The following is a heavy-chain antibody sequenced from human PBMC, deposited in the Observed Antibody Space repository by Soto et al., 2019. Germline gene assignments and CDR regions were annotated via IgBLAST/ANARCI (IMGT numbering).Heavy chain of an antibody. D-gene: IGHD2-8*02. Sequence: QVQLQESGPGLVKPSQTLSLTCTVSGGSISSGDYYWSWIRQPPGKGLEWIGYIYYSGSTYYNPSRRSRVTIPVYMSKNQFCLKLSSVTAADTAVYYCARGNPTAVVTWGCDWFDPWGQRTLVTVSS. CDR3: ARGNPTAVVTWGCDWFDP. CDR2: IYYSGST. J-gene: IGHJ5*02. CDR1: GGSISSGDYY. V-gene: IGHV4-30-4*01.